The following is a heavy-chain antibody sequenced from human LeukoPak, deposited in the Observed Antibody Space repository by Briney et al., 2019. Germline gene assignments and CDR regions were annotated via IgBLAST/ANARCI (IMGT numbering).Heavy chain of an antibody. D-gene: IGHD1-14*01. CDR2: INLNSGGT. CDR1: GYTFTGYY. Sequence: ASVKVSCKASGYTFTGYYIHWVRQAPGQGLEWMGWINLNSGGTNFAQKFQGRVTMTRDTSISTVYMELSSLRSEDTAVYYCARSSGRSPNRDYMDVWGKGTTVTISS. V-gene: IGHV1-2*02. CDR3: ARSSGRSPNRDYMDV. J-gene: IGHJ6*03.